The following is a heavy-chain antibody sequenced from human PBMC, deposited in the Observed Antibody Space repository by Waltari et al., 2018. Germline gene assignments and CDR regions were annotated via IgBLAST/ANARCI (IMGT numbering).Heavy chain of an antibody. D-gene: IGHD3-10*01. V-gene: IGHV3-30-3*01. Sequence: QVQLVESGGGVVQPGRSLRLSCAASGFTFSNYAMHWVRQAPVKGLEWVAVILYDGSNEYYADSVKGRFTISRDNSKNTLYLQMNSLRAEDTAVYYCARDSYGLDYWGQGTLVTVSS. CDR2: ILYDGSNE. CDR3: ARDSYGLDY. J-gene: IGHJ4*02. CDR1: GFTFSNYA.